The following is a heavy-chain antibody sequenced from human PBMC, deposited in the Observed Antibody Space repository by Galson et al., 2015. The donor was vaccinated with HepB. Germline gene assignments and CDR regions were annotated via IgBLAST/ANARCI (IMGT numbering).Heavy chain of an antibody. D-gene: IGHD3-22*01. CDR1: GFTFDDYA. Sequence: SLRLSCAASGFTFDDYAMHWVRQAPGKGLEWVSGISWNSGSIGYAGSVKGRFTISRDNAKNSLYLQMNSLRAEDTALYYCAKGDYYDSSGYYDYWGQGTLVTVSS. J-gene: IGHJ4*02. CDR2: ISWNSGSI. V-gene: IGHV3-9*01. CDR3: AKGDYYDSSGYYDY.